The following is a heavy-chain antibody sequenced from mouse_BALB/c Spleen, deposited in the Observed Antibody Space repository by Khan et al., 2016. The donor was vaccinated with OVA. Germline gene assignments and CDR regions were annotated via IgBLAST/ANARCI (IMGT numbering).Heavy chain of an antibody. CDR1: GYTFTTAG. V-gene: IGHV9-4*02. CDR2: INTHSGVP. Sequence: QIQLVQSGPELKKPGETVRISCKASGYTFTTAGIQWVQKMPGKGLKWIGWINTHSGVPKYAEDFKGRFAFSLEISISTAYFQITTLKNEDTATYCCARGGAAYYRNDGGAMEYWGQGTSVTVSS. J-gene: IGHJ4*01. D-gene: IGHD2-14*01. CDR3: ARGGAAYYRNDGGAMEY.